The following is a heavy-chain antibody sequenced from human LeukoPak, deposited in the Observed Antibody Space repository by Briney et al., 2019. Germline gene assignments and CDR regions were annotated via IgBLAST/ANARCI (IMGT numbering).Heavy chain of an antibody. J-gene: IGHJ3*01. CDR2: INPNTGGT. Sequence: ASVKVSCKASGYSFTGYYIHWVRQAPGQGLAWMGWINPNTGGTNFAPKFQSRLTLTSDTPMRTAYMELSSLKSDDTAVYYCARVRTKTIFGASDAFDLWGQGTLVTVSS. CDR3: ARVRTKTIFGASDAFDL. CDR1: GYSFTGYY. D-gene: IGHD3-3*01. V-gene: IGHV1-2*02.